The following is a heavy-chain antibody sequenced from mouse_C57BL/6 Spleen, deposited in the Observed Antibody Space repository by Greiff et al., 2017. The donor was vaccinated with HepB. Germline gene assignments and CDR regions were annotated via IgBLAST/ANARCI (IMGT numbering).Heavy chain of an antibody. V-gene: IGHV1-69*01. CDR2: IDPSDSYT. CDR3: ARSRGYGMDY. CDR1: GYTFTSYW. Sequence: VQLQQPGAELVMPGASVKLSCKASGYTFTSYWMHWVKQRPGQGLEWIGEIDPSDSYTNYNQKFKGKSTLTVDKSSSTAYMQLSSLTSEDSAVYYCARSRGYGMDYWGQGTSVTVSS. J-gene: IGHJ4*01. D-gene: IGHD2-2*01.